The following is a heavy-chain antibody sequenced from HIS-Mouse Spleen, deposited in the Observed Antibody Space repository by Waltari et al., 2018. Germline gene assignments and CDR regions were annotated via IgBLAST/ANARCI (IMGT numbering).Heavy chain of an antibody. D-gene: IGHD6-13*01. J-gene: IGHJ4*02. CDR3: ACREGYSSSWSTVDY. CDR2: IIPIFGRA. CDR1: GGTFSSYA. V-gene: IGHV1-69*01. Sequence: QVQLVQSGAEVKKPGSSVKVSCKASGGTFSSYAISWVRQAPGQGLEWMGGIIPIFGRATYAQRFQGRGTITADESTSTAYMELSSLRSEDTAVYYCACREGYSSSWSTVDYWGQGTLVTVSS.